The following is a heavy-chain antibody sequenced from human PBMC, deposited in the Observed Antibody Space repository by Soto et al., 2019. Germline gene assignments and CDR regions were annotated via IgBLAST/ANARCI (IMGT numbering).Heavy chain of an antibody. CDR3: ARVLVGPTPVAS. V-gene: IGHV1-3*01. CDR2: INAGNGNT. Sequence: ASVKVSCKASGYTFTSYAMHWVRQAPGQRLEWMGWINAGNGNTKYSQKFQGRVTITRDTSASTAYMELSSLRSEDTAVYYWARVLVGPTPVASWGQETLVPVSS. D-gene: IGHD1-26*01. CDR1: GYTFTSYA. J-gene: IGHJ4*02.